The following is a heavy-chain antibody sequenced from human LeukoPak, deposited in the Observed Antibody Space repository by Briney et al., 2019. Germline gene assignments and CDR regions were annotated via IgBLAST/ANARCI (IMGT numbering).Heavy chain of an antibody. CDR1: GYTFTSYG. J-gene: IGHJ6*03. V-gene: IGHV1-18*01. Sequence: ASVKVSCKASGYTFTSYGISWVRQAPGQGLEWMGWISAYNVNTNYAQKLQGRVTMTTDTSKSTAYMELRSLRSDDTAVYYCARVEREGYYYYYYYMDVWGKGTTVTVSS. CDR2: ISAYNVNT. D-gene: IGHD1-1*01. CDR3: ARVEREGYYYYYYYMDV.